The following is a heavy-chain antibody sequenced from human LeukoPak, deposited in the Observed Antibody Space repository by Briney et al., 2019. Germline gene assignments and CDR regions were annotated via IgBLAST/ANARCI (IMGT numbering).Heavy chain of an antibody. J-gene: IGHJ4*02. Sequence: ASVKVSCKASGYTFTGYYMHWVRQAPGQGLEWMGWINPNSGGTNYAQKFQGGVTMTRDTSISTAYMELSRLRSDDTAVYYCARDLPEEYQLQHTQFDYWGQGTLVTVSS. D-gene: IGHD2-2*01. CDR1: GYTFTGYY. V-gene: IGHV1-2*02. CDR3: ARDLPEEYQLQHTQFDY. CDR2: INPNSGGT.